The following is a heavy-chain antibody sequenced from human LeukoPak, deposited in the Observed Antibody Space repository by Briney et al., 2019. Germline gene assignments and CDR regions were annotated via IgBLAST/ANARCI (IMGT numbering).Heavy chain of an antibody. V-gene: IGHV4-34*01. CDR3: ASHFWSGYFYDY. D-gene: IGHD3-3*02. Sequence: PSETLSLTCAVYGGSFSGYYWSWIRQPPGKGLEWIGEINHSGSINYNPSLKSRVTISVDTSKNQFSLKLSSVTAADTAVYYCASHFWSGYFYDYWGQGTLVTVSS. CDR1: GGSFSGYY. J-gene: IGHJ4*02. CDR2: INHSGSI.